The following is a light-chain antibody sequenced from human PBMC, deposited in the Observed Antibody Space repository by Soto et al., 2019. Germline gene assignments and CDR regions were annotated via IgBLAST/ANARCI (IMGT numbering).Light chain of an antibody. Sequence: EIVLTQYPGTLSLSGGERATLSCRASQSVSSSYLAWYQQKPGQAPRLLIYGASSRATGIPDRFSGSGSGTNFTLTISRLEPEDFAVYYCQQYGSSPLWTFGQGTKVDIK. CDR3: QQYGSSPLWT. CDR1: QSVSSSY. CDR2: GAS. V-gene: IGKV3-20*01. J-gene: IGKJ1*01.